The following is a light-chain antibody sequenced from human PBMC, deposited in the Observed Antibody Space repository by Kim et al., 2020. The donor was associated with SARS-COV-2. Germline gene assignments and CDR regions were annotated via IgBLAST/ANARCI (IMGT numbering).Light chain of an antibody. CDR2: GGS. J-gene: IGKJ4*01. CDR1: ESITTY. V-gene: IGKV1-39*01. CDR3: QQTHSTPLT. Sequence: DIQMTQYPSSLSASVGDRVTISCRASESITTYLSWYQQIRGKAPKLLIYGGSSLQSGVPSRFSGSGYGTDFTLTIRNLQREDFATYYCQQTHSTPLTFGGGTKVDIE.